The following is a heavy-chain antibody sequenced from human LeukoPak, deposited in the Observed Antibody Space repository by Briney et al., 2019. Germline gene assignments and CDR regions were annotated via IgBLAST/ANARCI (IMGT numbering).Heavy chain of an antibody. CDR3: ARGDGYNFFDY. CDR2: ISGSGGST. V-gene: IGHV3-23*01. CDR1: GFTFSSYA. D-gene: IGHD5-24*01. J-gene: IGHJ4*02. Sequence: GGSLRLSCAASGFTFSSYAMSWVRQAPGKGLEWVSGISGSGGSTYYADSVKGRFTISRDNSKNTLYLQVKSLRAEDTAVYYCARGDGYNFFDYWGQGTLVTVSS.